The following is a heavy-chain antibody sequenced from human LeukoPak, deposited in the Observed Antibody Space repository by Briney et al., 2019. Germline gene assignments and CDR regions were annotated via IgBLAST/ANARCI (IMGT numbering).Heavy chain of an antibody. D-gene: IGHD2-15*01. CDR1: GGSISSHY. V-gene: IGHV4-59*11. CDR2: IYYSGST. Sequence: SETLSLTCTVSGGSISSHYWSWIRQPPGKGLEWIGYIYYSGSTNYNPSLKSRVTISVDTSKNQFSLKLGSVTAADTAVYYCARAALLNNWFDPWGQGALVTVSS. CDR3: ARAALLNNWFDP. J-gene: IGHJ5*02.